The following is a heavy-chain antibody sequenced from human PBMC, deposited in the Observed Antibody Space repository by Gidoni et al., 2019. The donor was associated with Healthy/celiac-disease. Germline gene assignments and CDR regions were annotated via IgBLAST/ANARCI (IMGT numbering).Heavy chain of an antibody. CDR3: ARHSPARYSSSWFSDYYGMDV. D-gene: IGHD6-13*01. J-gene: IGHJ6*02. CDR2: IYYSGST. CDR1: GGSISSYY. Sequence: QVQLQESGPGLVKPSETLSLTCTVSGGSISSYYWIWIRQPPGKGLEWIGYIYYSGSTNYNPSLKSRVTISVDTSKNQFSLKLSSVTAADTAVYYCARHSPARYSSSWFSDYYGMDVWGQGTTVTVSS. V-gene: IGHV4-59*08.